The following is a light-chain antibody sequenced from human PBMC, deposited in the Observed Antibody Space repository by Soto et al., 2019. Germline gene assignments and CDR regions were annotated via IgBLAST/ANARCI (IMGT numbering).Light chain of an antibody. J-gene: IGKJ1*01. V-gene: IGKV4-1*01. CDR3: LQDYNYPRT. CDR2: WTS. Sequence: DIVLTQSPDSLAVSLGERATINCKSSQSVLYSHNNESYLAWFQKKPGQPPKLLLYWTSARESAVPDRFSGGGSGTDFTLTISSLQPDDFATYYCLQDYNYPRTFGPGTKVDI. CDR1: QSVLYSHNNESY.